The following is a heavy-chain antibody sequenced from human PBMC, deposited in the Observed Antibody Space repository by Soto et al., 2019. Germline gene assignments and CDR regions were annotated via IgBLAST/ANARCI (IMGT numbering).Heavy chain of an antibody. CDR3: ARGKEYCSSTSCYLGDYYYYMDV. Sequence: QVQLVQSGAEVKKPGASVKVSCKASGYTFTGYYMHWVRQAPGQGLEWMGWINPNSGGTNYAQKFQGWVTMTRDTSISTAYMELSRLRSDDTAVYYCARGKEYCSSTSCYLGDYYYYMDVWGKGTTVTVSS. V-gene: IGHV1-2*04. J-gene: IGHJ6*03. CDR1: GYTFTGYY. CDR2: INPNSGGT. D-gene: IGHD2-2*01.